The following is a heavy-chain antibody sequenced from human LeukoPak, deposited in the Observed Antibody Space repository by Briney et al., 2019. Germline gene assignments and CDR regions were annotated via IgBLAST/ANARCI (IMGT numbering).Heavy chain of an antibody. Sequence: ASVKVSCKASGYTFTGYYMHWVRQAPGQGLEWMGWINPNSGGTSYAQKFQGRVTMTRDTSISTAYMELSRLRSDDTAVYYCAREYYDREYYFDYWGQGTLVTVSS. CDR3: AREYYDREYYFDY. CDR2: INPNSGGT. V-gene: IGHV1-2*02. J-gene: IGHJ4*02. D-gene: IGHD3-22*01. CDR1: GYTFTGYY.